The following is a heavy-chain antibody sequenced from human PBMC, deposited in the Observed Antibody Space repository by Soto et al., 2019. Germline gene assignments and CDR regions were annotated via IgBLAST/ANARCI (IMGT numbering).Heavy chain of an antibody. CDR2: ITPIFGTA. J-gene: IGHJ4*02. V-gene: IGHV1-69*13. CDR1: GGTFSSYA. CDR3: AREVSEVIDY. Sequence: ASVKVSCKASGGTFSSYAISWVRQAPGQGLEWMGGITPIFGTANYAQKFQGRVTITADESTSTAYMELSSLRSEDTAVYYCAREVSEVIDYWGQGTLVTVSS. D-gene: IGHD3-22*01.